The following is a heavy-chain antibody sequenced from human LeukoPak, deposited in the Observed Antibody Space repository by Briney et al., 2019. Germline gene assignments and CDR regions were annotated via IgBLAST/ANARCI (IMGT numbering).Heavy chain of an antibody. J-gene: IGHJ4*02. V-gene: IGHV1-18*04. Sequence: ASVKVSCKASGYTFTGYYMHWVRQAPGQGLEWMGWISAYNGNTNYAQKLQGRVTMTTDTSTSTAYMELRSLRSDDTAVYYCARDRAYDSSGYGYWGQGTLVTVSS. CDR2: ISAYNGNT. CDR1: GYTFTGYY. D-gene: IGHD3-22*01. CDR3: ARDRAYDSSGYGY.